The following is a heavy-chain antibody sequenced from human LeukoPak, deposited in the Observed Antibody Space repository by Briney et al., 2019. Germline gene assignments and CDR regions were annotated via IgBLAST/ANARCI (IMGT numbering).Heavy chain of an antibody. D-gene: IGHD6-19*01. CDR2: IYYSGTT. CDR3: ARGSVAVAGCLDY. J-gene: IGHJ4*02. CDR1: GVSLSSFY. V-gene: IGHV4-59*12. Sequence: SETLCLTCTASGVSLSSFYWSWIRQPPGKGLEWVWYIYYSGTTNYNHSLKSRLTMSVDTPKNKLSLKLSSVTAADTAVYYCARGSVAVAGCLDYWGQGTLVTVSS.